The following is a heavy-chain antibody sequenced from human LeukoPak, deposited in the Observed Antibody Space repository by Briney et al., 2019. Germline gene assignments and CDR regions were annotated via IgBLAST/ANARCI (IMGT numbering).Heavy chain of an antibody. J-gene: IGHJ5*02. CDR2: VSASGYT. CDR3: AKDLSRQRRGLNYGPWFYP. Sequence: SETLSLTCTVSGDSMKNSYWTWIRQPVGNAMEWIGRVSASGYTSHNPSLKSRVIMSVDVSTNQFSLNLTSVTAADTAVYFSAKDLSRQRRGLNYGPWFYPWGRGTLVTVSS. D-gene: IGHD5-18*01. CDR1: GDSMKNSY. V-gene: IGHV4-4*07.